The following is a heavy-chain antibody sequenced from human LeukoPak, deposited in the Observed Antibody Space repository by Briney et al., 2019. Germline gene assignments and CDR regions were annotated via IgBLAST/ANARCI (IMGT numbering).Heavy chain of an antibody. V-gene: IGHV3-21*05. CDR2: TDVGGDGYK. CDR3: ARGVTATRYFYYGLDV. CDR1: GFTFRSYS. Sequence: GGSLRLSCAASGFTFRSYSMNWVRQAPGKGLEWISCTDVGGDGYKYYADSVKGRFTISRDNAKNSLYLQMNSLRVEDTAVYYCARGVTATRYFYYGLDVWGLGTTVTVSS. J-gene: IGHJ6*02. D-gene: IGHD2-21*02.